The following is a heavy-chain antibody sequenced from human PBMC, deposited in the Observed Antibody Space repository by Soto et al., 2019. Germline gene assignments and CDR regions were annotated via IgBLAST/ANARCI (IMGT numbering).Heavy chain of an antibody. CDR2: IYYSGST. V-gene: IGHV4-59*01. CDR1: GGSISSYY. CDR3: ARSLFPKYYYYHYGMDV. J-gene: IGHJ6*02. Sequence: SXTLSLTCTVSGGSISSYYWSWIRQPPGKGLEWIGYIYYSGSTNYNPSLKSRVTISVDTSKNQFSLKLRSVTAADTAVYYCARSLFPKYYYYHYGMDVWGQGSTVPVSS.